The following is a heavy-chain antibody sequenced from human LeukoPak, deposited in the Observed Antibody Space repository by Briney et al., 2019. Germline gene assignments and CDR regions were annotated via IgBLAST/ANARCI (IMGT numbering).Heavy chain of an antibody. CDR1: GGSISSYY. Sequence: SETLSLTCTVSGGSISSYYWSWIRQPPGKGLEWIGYIYYSGSTNYNPSLKSRVTISVDTSKNQFSLKLSSVTAADTAVYYCARGSLYRLHGMDVWGQGTTVTVSS. J-gene: IGHJ6*02. D-gene: IGHD3-16*02. V-gene: IGHV4-59*01. CDR3: ARGSLYRLHGMDV. CDR2: IYYSGST.